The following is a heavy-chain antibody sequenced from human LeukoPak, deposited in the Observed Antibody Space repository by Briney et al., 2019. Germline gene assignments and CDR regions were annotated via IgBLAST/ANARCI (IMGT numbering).Heavy chain of an antibody. CDR2: ISYDGSNK. D-gene: IGHD1-26*01. Sequence: GGSLRLSCAASGFTFSSYAMHWVRQAPGKGLEWVAVISYDGSNKYYADSVKGRFTISRDNAKNSLYLQMNSLRAEDTALYYCAKDAVVGATTFFDYWGQGTLVTVSS. V-gene: IGHV3-30*04. CDR3: AKDAVVGATTFFDY. CDR1: GFTFSSYA. J-gene: IGHJ4*02.